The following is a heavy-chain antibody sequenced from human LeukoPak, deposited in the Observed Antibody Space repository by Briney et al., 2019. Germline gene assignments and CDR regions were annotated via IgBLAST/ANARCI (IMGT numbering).Heavy chain of an antibody. Sequence: ASVTVSCKASGYTFTSYYMHWVRQAPGQGLEWMGWISAYNGNTNYAQKLQGRVTMTTDTSTSTAYMELRSLRSVDTAVYYCARDTADIVATKFDYWGQGTLVTVSS. CDR3: ARDTADIVATKFDY. V-gene: IGHV1-18*04. J-gene: IGHJ4*02. CDR1: GYTFTSYY. CDR2: ISAYNGNT. D-gene: IGHD5-12*01.